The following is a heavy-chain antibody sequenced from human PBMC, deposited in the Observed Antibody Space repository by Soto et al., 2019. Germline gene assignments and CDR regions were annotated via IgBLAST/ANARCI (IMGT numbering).Heavy chain of an antibody. CDR3: VKEGGMKYFDF. Sequence: EVQLVESGGGLVQPGRSLRLSCTVSGFIFDNHAMHWVRQAPGKGLEWVAGVTWNSVATGYADSVKGRFTISRDNAKNSLYLQMYSLSAEDTAVYFCVKEGGMKYFDFWGRGTVVTVSS. J-gene: IGHJ2*01. V-gene: IGHV3-9*01. D-gene: IGHD3-16*01. CDR1: GFIFDNHA. CDR2: VTWNSVAT.